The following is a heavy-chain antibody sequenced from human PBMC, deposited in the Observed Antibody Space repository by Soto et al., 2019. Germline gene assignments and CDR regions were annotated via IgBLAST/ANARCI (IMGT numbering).Heavy chain of an antibody. J-gene: IGHJ2*01. CDR2: ISYDGSNK. V-gene: IGHV3-30-3*01. CDR3: ARDGPLGTIFGATAGYFDL. D-gene: IGHD3-3*01. CDR1: GFTFSSYA. Sequence: QVQLVESGGGVVQPGRSLRLSCAASGFTFSSYAMHWVRQAPGKGLEWVAVISYDGSNKYYADSVKGRFTISRDNSKNTLYLQMNSLRAEDTAVYYCARDGPLGTIFGATAGYFDLWGRGTLVTVSS.